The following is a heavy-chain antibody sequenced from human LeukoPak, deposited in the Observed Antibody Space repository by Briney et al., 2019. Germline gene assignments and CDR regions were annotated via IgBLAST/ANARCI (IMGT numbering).Heavy chain of an antibody. CDR1: GGSFSGYY. CDR3: ARGPKVVYAIRGGRNYYMDV. V-gene: IGHV4-34*01. Sequence: PSETLSLTCAVYGGSFSGYYWSWIRQPPGKGLEWIGEINHSGSTNYNPSLKSRVTISVDTSKNQFSLKLSSVTAADTAVYYCARGPKVVYAIRGGRNYYMDVWGKGTTVTVSS. D-gene: IGHD2-8*02. J-gene: IGHJ6*03. CDR2: INHSGST.